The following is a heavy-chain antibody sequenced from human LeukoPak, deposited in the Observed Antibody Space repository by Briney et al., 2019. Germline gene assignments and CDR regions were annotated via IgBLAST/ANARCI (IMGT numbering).Heavy chain of an antibody. CDR3: VRSASLVRGVIILTSNHHGIH. V-gene: IGHV1-8*01. Sequence: GASVKVSCKASGYTFTSYDINWVRQAPGQGLEWMAWVNPNSGNTGYLQKFRGRLTMTRDTSTDIAYMELSSLGSEDTAVYYCVRSASLVRGVIILTSNHHGIHWGQGTLVTVTS. J-gene: IGHJ4*02. CDR1: GYTFTSYD. CDR2: VNPNSGNT. D-gene: IGHD3-10*01.